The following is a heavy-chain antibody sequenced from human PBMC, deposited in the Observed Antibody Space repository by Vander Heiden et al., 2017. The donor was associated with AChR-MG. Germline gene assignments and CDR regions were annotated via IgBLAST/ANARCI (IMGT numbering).Heavy chain of an antibody. D-gene: IGHD5-12*01. Sequence: QEQLVQSGAEVTKPGASVKVSCKASGYTFPSFYMHWVRQAPGQGLEWMGIINPSDGSTSYAERFQGRVTMTRDTSTSTVYMQLSTLTSEDTAVYYCVRAMSVARKIFDYWGQGTLVTVSS. CDR2: INPSDGST. V-gene: IGHV1-46*03. CDR3: VRAMSVARKIFDY. J-gene: IGHJ4*02. CDR1: GYTFPSFY.